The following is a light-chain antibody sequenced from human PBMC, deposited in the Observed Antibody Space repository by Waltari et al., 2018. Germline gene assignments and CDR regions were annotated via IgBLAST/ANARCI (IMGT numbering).Light chain of an antibody. V-gene: IGKV3-15*01. Sequence: EIVMTQSPATLSVSPGERATLSCRASQSVSSNLAWYQQKPGQAPRFLIHGTSTRATGIPARFSGSGSATEFTLTISSLQSEDFAVYYWQQYNNWPPTFGGGTKVEIK. CDR1: QSVSSN. CDR3: QQYNNWPPT. J-gene: IGKJ4*01. CDR2: GTS.